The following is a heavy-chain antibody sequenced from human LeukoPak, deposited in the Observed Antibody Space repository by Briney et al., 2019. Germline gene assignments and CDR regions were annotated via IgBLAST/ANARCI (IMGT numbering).Heavy chain of an antibody. CDR3: ARGREYSSGYYSYFDY. Sequence: PGGSLRLSCAASGFTFSDYYMSWIRQAPGKGLEWVSYISSRGSTIYYADSVKGRFTISRDNAKNSLYLQMNSLRAEDTAVYYCARGREYSSGYYSYFDYWGQGTLVTVSS. V-gene: IGHV3-11*04. D-gene: IGHD3-22*01. CDR2: ISSRGSTI. CDR1: GFTFSDYY. J-gene: IGHJ4*02.